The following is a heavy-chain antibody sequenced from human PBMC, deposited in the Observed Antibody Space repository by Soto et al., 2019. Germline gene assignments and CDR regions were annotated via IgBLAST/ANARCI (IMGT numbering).Heavy chain of an antibody. V-gene: IGHV3-74*01. CDR3: ARGNYDFWSGLAATDAFDI. CDR1: GFTFSSYW. Sequence: GGSLRLSCAASGFTFSSYWMHWVRQAPGKGLVWVSRINSDGSSTSYADSVKGRFTISRDNAKNTLYLQMNSLRAEDTAVYYCARGNYDFWSGLAATDAFDIWGQGTMVTVS. D-gene: IGHD3-3*01. CDR2: INSDGSST. J-gene: IGHJ3*02.